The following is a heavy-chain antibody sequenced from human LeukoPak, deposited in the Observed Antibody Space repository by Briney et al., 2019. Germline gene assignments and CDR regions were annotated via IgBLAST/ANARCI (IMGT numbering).Heavy chain of an antibody. D-gene: IGHD3-10*01. CDR1: GGSISSGGYY. J-gene: IGHJ5*02. Sequence: SETLSPTCTVSGGSISSGGYYWGWIRQPPGKGLEWIGSIYHSGSTYYNPSLKSRVTISVDTSKNQFSLKLSSVTAADTAVYYCAGMSGSGPPAWGQGTLVTVSS. CDR3: AGMSGSGPPA. CDR2: IYHSGST. V-gene: IGHV4-39*07.